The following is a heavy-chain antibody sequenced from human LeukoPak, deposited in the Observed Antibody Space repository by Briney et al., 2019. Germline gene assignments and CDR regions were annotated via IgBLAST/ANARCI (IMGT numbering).Heavy chain of an antibody. CDR3: ARSRTGYYGGYYYYGMDV. V-gene: IGHV4-34*01. Sequence: SETLSLTCAVYGGSFSGYYWSWIRQPPVKGLEWIGEINHSGSTNYNPSLKSRVTISVDTSKNQFSLKLSSVTAADTAVYYCARSRTGYYGGYYYYGMDVWGQGTTVTVSS. CDR1: GGSFSGYY. CDR2: INHSGST. D-gene: IGHD3/OR15-3a*01. J-gene: IGHJ6*02.